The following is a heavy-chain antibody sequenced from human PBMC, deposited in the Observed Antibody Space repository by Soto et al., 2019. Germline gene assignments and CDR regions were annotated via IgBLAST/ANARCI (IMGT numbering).Heavy chain of an antibody. Sequence: QAQLVESGGGVVQPGRSLRLSCAASEFTFNPYAMHWVRQAPGKGLEWVAVRAYDGNDKYYADSVKGRFTISRDNSKNALYLQMNTLRPEDTAMYYCARDVGNYVPYYYGMDVWGQGTTVTVSS. CDR3: ARDVGNYVPYYYGMDV. CDR1: EFTFNPYA. V-gene: IGHV3-30*03. J-gene: IGHJ6*02. CDR2: RAYDGNDK. D-gene: IGHD1-7*01.